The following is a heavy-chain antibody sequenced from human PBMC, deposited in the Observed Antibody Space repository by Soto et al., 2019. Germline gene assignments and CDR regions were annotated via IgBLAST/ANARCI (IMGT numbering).Heavy chain of an antibody. V-gene: IGHV4-59*01. J-gene: IGHJ4*02. CDR3: ARDRIAAAGTYYDY. Sequence: SETLSLPCTVSGGSISSYYWSWIRPPPGKGLEWIGYIYYRGSTNSNPSLKSRVTISVDTSKNQFSLKLSSVTAADTAVYYCARDRIAAAGTYYDYWGQGTLVTVSS. CDR1: GGSISSYY. CDR2: IYYRGST. D-gene: IGHD6-13*01.